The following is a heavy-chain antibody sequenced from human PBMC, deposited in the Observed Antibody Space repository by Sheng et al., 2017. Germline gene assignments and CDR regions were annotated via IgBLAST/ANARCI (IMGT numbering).Heavy chain of an antibody. J-gene: IGHJ4*02. CDR2: ISSDGYNK. V-gene: IGHV3-30*04. Sequence: QVQLVESGGGVVQPGRSLRLSCAASGFTFSSYVIHWVRQAPGKGLEWVAVISSDGYNKYYADSVKGRFTISRDNSKNTLYLQMNSLRAEDTAVYYCARTSGWYFVGDYWGQGTLVTVSS. CDR3: ARTSGWYFVGDY. D-gene: IGHD6-19*01. CDR1: GFTFSSYV.